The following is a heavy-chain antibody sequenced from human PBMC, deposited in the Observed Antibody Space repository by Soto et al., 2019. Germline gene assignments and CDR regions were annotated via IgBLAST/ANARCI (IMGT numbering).Heavy chain of an antibody. CDR3: ARVCSDGSCYVSRGLDA. V-gene: IGHV4-59*01. Sequence: SEILSLTCTVSGGSISGYCCSWIRQTPGKGLEWIGYIHYSGSTKSNPSLKSRVTISVDTSRNQVSLKLSSVTAADTAVYYCARVCSDGSCYVSRGLDAWGQGTAVTVSS. J-gene: IGHJ6*02. CDR2: IHYSGST. D-gene: IGHD2-15*01. CDR1: GGSISGYC.